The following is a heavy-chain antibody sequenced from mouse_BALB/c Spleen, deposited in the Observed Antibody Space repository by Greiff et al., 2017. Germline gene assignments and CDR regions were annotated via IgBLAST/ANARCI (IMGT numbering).Heavy chain of an antibody. V-gene: IGHV1-4*01. CDR3: ARWGDDGDWFAY. D-gene: IGHD2-2*01. CDR2: INPSSGYT. CDR1: GYPFTSYT. J-gene: IGHJ3*01. Sequence: QVQLQESGAVLARPGASVKMSCKASGYPFTSYTMHWVKQRPGQGLEWIGYINPSSGYTNYNQKFKDKATLTADKSSSTAYMQLSSLTSEDSAVYYCARWGDDGDWFAYWGQGALVTVSA.